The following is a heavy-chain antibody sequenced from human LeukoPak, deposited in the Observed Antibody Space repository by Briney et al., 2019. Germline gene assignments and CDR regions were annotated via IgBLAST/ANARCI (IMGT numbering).Heavy chain of an antibody. J-gene: IGHJ4*02. CDR2: INTNNGGT. CDR1: EYAFTGYY. V-gene: IGHV1-2*02. Sequence: ASVKVSCTASEYAFTGYYMHWVRQSAGQGLRWMGWINTNNGGTRYVQKFQGRVTMTRDTSISTAYVELSRLRSDDTAVYFCAKDLILGYSYGPGIIDHWGQGTLLTVSS. CDR3: AKDLILGYSYGPGIIDH. D-gene: IGHD5-18*01.